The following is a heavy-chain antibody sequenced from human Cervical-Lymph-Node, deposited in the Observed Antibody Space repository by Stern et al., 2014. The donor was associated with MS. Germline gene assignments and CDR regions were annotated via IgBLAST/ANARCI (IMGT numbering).Heavy chain of an antibody. Sequence: QDQLVQSGAEVKKPGSSVKVSCKASGGTLSSLAISWVRQAPGQGLEWMGGIIPTFNTAAYAQKFQGRVTITADKSTNTVYMEVSSLRPEDTAVYYCAKDPPLGVLREGGYKYFDVDVWGQGTPVTVSS. D-gene: IGHD3-3*01. CDR3: AKDPPLGVLREGGYKYFDVDV. CDR1: GGTLSSLA. J-gene: IGHJ6*02. CDR2: IIPTFNTA. V-gene: IGHV1-69*14.